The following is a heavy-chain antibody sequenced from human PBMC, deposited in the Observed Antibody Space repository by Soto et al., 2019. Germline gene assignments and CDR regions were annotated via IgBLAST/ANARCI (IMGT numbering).Heavy chain of an antibody. CDR1: GYTFTSYG. J-gene: IGHJ2*01. Sequence: ASVKVSCKASGYTFTSYGISWVRQPPGQGLEWMGWISAYNGNTNYAQKLQGRVTMTTDTSTSTAYMELRSLRSDDTAVYYCASSSSTNWYFDLWGRGTLVTVSS. CDR2: ISAYNGNT. CDR3: ASSSSTNWYFDL. V-gene: IGHV1-18*01.